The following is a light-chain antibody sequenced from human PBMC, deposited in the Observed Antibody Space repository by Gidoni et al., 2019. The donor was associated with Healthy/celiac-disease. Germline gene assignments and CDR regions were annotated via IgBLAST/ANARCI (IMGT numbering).Light chain of an antibody. CDR1: QSVSSY. J-gene: IGKJ3*01. CDR2: DAS. CDR3: QQRSNWPRVT. Sequence: ELVLTQSPATLSLSPGERATLSCRASQSVSSYLAWYQQNPGQAPRLLIYDASNRATGIPARFSGSGSGTDFTLTISSLEPEDFAVYYCQQRSNWPRVTFXPXTKVDIK. V-gene: IGKV3-11*01.